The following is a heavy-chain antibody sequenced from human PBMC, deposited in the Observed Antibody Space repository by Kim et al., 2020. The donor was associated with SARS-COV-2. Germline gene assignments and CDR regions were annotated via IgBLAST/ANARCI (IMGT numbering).Heavy chain of an antibody. CDR2: INPSGGST. J-gene: IGHJ6*02. CDR1: RYTFTSYY. Sequence: ASVKVSCKASRYTFTSYYMHWVRQAPGQGLEWMGIINPSGGSTSYAQKFQGRVTMTRDTSTSTVYMELSSLRSEDTAVYYCARGGSNGWYYYYGMDVWGQGTTVTVSS. D-gene: IGHD6-19*01. V-gene: IGHV1-46*01. CDR3: ARGGSNGWYYYYGMDV.